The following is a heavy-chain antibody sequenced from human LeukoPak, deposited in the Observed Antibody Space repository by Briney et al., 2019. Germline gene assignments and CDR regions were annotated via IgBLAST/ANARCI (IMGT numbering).Heavy chain of an antibody. CDR3: ARDRAVSWLDS. V-gene: IGHV3-33*05. CDR1: GLTLTSHG. Sequence: GRSLRLSCAASGLTLTSHGFHWVRQAPGRGLEWLTFISLDGSRKSYADSVKGRFTFSRDDSKNTLYLEMNSLRAEDTATYYCARDRAVSWLDSWGLGTLVTVSS. D-gene: IGHD3-10*01. CDR2: ISLDGSRK. J-gene: IGHJ5*01.